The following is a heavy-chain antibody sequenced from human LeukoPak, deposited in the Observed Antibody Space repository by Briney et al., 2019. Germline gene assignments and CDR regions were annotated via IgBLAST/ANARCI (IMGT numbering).Heavy chain of an antibody. CDR2: IYYSGST. CDR1: GGSISSSSYY. D-gene: IGHD5-24*01. J-gene: IGHJ4*02. CDR3: ASRSRDGYNIDY. V-gene: IGHV4-39*07. Sequence: SETLSLTCTVSGGSISSSSYYWGWIRQPPGKGLEWIGSIYYSGSTYYNPSLKSRVTISVDTSKNQFSLKLSSVTAADTAVYYCASRSRDGYNIDYWGQGTLVTVSS.